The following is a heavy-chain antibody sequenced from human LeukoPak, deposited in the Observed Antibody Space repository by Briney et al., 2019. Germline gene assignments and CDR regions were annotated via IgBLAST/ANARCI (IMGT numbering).Heavy chain of an antibody. CDR3: ARDRDDYGDYGH. J-gene: IGHJ4*02. CDR1: GFTFSIYT. D-gene: IGHD4-17*01. CDR2: IRSSGRYI. V-gene: IGHV3-21*01. Sequence: PGGSLRLSCAASGFTFSIYTMNWVRQAPGKGLEWVSSIRSSGRYINYADSVKGRFTISRDNAKNSVYLQMNSLRAEDTAVYYCARDRDDYGDYGHWGQGTLVTVSS.